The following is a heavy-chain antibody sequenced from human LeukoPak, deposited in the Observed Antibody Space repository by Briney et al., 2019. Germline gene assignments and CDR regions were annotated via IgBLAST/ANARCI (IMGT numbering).Heavy chain of an antibody. CDR1: GGSISSGDYY. Sequence: SETLSLTCTVSGGSISSGDYYCSWIRQPPGKGLEWIGYIYYSGSTYYNPSLMSRVTISVDTSKNQFSLKLSSVTAADTAVSYCARGPRYSSSWFSAWGQGTLVTVSS. CDR2: IYYSGST. CDR3: ARGPRYSSSWFSA. V-gene: IGHV4-30-4*01. D-gene: IGHD6-13*01. J-gene: IGHJ4*02.